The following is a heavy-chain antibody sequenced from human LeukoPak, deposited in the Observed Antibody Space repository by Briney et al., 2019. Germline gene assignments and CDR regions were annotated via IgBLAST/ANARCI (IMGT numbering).Heavy chain of an antibody. CDR3: AKGLWYFDY. J-gene: IGHJ4*02. Sequence: GGSLRLSCVASGLTFGNYGMNWVRQAPGKGLEWVSSIGGSGSTTYYADSVRGRFTISRDNSKNSMYLQMSSLRAEDTAIYYCAKGLWYFDYWGQGTLVTVSS. D-gene: IGHD4/OR15-4a*01. V-gene: IGHV3-23*01. CDR1: GLTFGNYG. CDR2: IGGSGSTT.